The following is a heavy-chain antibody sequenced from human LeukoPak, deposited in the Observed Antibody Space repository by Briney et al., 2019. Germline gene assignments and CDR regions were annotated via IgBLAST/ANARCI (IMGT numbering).Heavy chain of an antibody. CDR1: GGTFSSYA. CDR3: ARSLDYCSSTSCYQYYFDY. V-gene: IGHV1-69*13. D-gene: IGHD2-2*01. Sequence: ASVKVSCKASGGTFSSYAISWVRQAPGQGLEWMGGIIPILGTANYAQKFQGRVTITADESTSTAYMELSSLRSEDTAVYYCARSLDYCSSTSCYQYYFDYWGQGTLVTVSS. J-gene: IGHJ4*02. CDR2: IIPILGTA.